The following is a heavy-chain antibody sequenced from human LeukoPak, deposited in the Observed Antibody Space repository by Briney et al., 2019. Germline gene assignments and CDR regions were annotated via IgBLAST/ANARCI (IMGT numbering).Heavy chain of an antibody. D-gene: IGHD1-26*01. CDR1: GYTFTDYY. J-gene: IGHJ1*01. CDR2: IQPNSGAT. Sequence: ASVKVSCKASGYTFTDYYMHWVRQAPGQGLEWMGWIQPNSGATHFAQKFQGRLTMTRDTSITTAYMELTSLRSDDTAVYYCAREEWQLLRYFHHWGQGTLVSVSS. V-gene: IGHV1-2*02. CDR3: AREEWQLLRYFHH.